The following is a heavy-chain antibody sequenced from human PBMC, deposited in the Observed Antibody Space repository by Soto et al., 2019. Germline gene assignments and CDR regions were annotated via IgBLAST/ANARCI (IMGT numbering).Heavy chain of an antibody. CDR1: GFTFSKFV. V-gene: IGHV3-23*01. J-gene: IGHJ6*02. CDR3: TKASPDRHHMDV. CDR2: ITKTGGDT. Sequence: EVQLLESGGDLVQPGGSLRLSCAASGFTFSKFVMRWVRQTPGKGLEWVSTITKTGGDTYYTDSVKGRFTISRDNSKNTLYLQMTSLRAEDTALYYCTKASPDRHHMDVWGQGTTVTVSS.